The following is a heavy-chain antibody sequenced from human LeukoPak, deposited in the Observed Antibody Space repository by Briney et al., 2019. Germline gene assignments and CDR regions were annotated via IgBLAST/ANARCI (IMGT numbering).Heavy chain of an antibody. CDR3: TRVGSSGSVDY. CDR2: ISSRTSDT. V-gene: IGHV3-11*06. CDR1: GFTFSDYQ. J-gene: IGHJ4*02. Sequence: PGGSLRLSCAASGFTFSDYQMSWIRQAPGKGLEWISYISSRTSDTNYVDSVKGRFTISRDNAKNSLYLQMNSLRAEDTAVYYCTRVGSSGSVDYWGQGTLVTVSS. D-gene: IGHD1-1*01.